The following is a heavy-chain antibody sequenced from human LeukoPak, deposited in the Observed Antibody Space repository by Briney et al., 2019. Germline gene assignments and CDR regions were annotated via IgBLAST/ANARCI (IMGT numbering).Heavy chain of an antibody. Sequence: GASVKVSCKASGYTLTGHYMHWVRQAPGQGLEWMGRINPNSGGTNYAQKFQGRVTMTRDTSISTAYMELSRLRSDDTAVYYCARDGYYDSSGSAGFQHWGQGTLVTVSS. D-gene: IGHD3-22*01. CDR2: INPNSGGT. J-gene: IGHJ1*01. V-gene: IGHV1-2*06. CDR1: GYTLTGHY. CDR3: ARDGYYDSSGSAGFQH.